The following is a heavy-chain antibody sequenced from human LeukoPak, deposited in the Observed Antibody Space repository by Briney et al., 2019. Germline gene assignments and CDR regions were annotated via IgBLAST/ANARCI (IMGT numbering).Heavy chain of an antibody. CDR1: GFTFSSYW. CDR2: IYSGGST. J-gene: IGHJ4*02. CDR3: APAYCDILTGYYGAPFDY. Sequence: GGSLRHSCAASGFTFSSYWMSWVRQAPGKGLEWVSVIYSGGSTYYADSVKRRFTISRDNSKNTLYLQMNSLRAEDTAVYYCAPAYCDILTGYYGAPFDYWGQGTLVTVSS. D-gene: IGHD3-9*01. V-gene: IGHV3-53*01.